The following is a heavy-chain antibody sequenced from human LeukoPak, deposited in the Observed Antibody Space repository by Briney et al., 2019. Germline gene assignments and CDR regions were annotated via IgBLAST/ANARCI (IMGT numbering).Heavy chain of an antibody. V-gene: IGHV3-72*01. J-gene: IGHJ3*02. CDR1: GFTFSDHY. Sequence: GGSLRLSCAASGFTFSDHYMDWVRQAPGKGLEWVGRTRNKANSYTTEYAASVKGRFTISRDDSKNSLYLQMNSLRTEDTAVYYCAREGPDAFDIWGQGTMVTVSS. CDR3: AREGPDAFDI. CDR2: TRNKANSYTT.